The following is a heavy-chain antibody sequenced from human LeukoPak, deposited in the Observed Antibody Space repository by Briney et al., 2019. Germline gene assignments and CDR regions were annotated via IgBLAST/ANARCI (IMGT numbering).Heavy chain of an antibody. V-gene: IGHV3-11*04. CDR3: ARETRVRWTDY. CDR2: ISSSGTTI. J-gene: IGHJ4*02. D-gene: IGHD5-24*01. CDR1: GITFSDYY. Sequence: PGGSLRLSCAASGITFSDYYMSWIRQAPGKGLEWLSYISSSGTTIYYADSVKGRFTISRDNAKNSLYLQMNSLRAEDTAVYYCARETRVRWTDYWGQGILVTVSS.